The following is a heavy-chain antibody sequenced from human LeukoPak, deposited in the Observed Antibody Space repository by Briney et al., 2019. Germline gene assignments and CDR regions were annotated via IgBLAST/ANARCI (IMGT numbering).Heavy chain of an antibody. CDR2: IYHSGST. CDR1: GDSISSPNW. Sequence: PSETLSLTCGVSGDSISSPNWWSWVRQPPGKGLEWIGEIYHSGSTNYNPSLKSRVTISLDKSKNQFSLILSSVTAADTAVYYCARYYYYYMDVWGKGTTVTVSS. CDR3: ARYYYYYMDV. V-gene: IGHV4-4*02. J-gene: IGHJ6*03.